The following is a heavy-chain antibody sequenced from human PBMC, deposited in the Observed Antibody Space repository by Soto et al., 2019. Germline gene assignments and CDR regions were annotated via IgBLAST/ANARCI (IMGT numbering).Heavy chain of an antibody. D-gene: IGHD6-19*01. CDR1: GFSVSNHY. Sequence: QVQLVESGGGLVKPGGSLRLSCAASGFSVSNHYMSRIRQAPGKGLEWVSYISSSSTYTNYVDSVKGRFTISRDNAKNSLYLQVNSLRAEDTAVYYCARGGIAVAGTVDYWGQGTLVTVSS. CDR3: ARGGIAVAGTVDY. J-gene: IGHJ4*02. V-gene: IGHV3-11*05. CDR2: ISSSSTYT.